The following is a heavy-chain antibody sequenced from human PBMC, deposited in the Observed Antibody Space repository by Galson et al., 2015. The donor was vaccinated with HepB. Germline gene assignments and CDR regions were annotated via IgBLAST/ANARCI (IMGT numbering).Heavy chain of an antibody. V-gene: IGHV3-30-3*01. CDR1: GLTFSSYA. Sequence: SLRLSCAASGLTFSSYAMHWVRQAPGKGLEWVAVISYDGSNKYYADSVKGRFTISRDNSKNTLYLQMNSLRAEDTAVYYCARSYYYGSGPRHTLDGMDVWGQGTTVTVSS. CDR3: ARSYYYGSGPRHTLDGMDV. D-gene: IGHD3-10*01. J-gene: IGHJ6*02. CDR2: ISYDGSNK.